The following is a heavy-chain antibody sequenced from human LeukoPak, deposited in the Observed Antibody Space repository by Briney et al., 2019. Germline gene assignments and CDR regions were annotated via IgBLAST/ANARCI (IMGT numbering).Heavy chain of an antibody. CDR3: AREYYYDSSGYSATFDY. CDR2: ISHSGTTI. J-gene: IGHJ4*02. Sequence: PGASLRLSCAASGFTFSSYEMNWVRQAPGKGVEWVSYISHSGTTIYYADSVKGRFTISRDSAKNSLYLQMNSLRAEDTAVYYCAREYYYDSSGYSATFDYWGQGTLVTVSS. V-gene: IGHV3-48*03. CDR1: GFTFSSYE. D-gene: IGHD3-22*01.